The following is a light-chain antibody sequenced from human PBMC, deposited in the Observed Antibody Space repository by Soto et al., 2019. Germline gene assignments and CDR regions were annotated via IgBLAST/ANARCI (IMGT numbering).Light chain of an antibody. CDR3: SSYTSSSTHYV. J-gene: IGLJ1*01. CDR2: DVS. Sequence: QSVLTQPAAGSGSPGQWITISCTGTSSDVGGYNYVSWYQQHPGKAPKLMIYDVSNRPSGVSSRFSGSKSGNTASLTISGLQAEDEADYYCSSYTSSSTHYVFGTGTKVTV. V-gene: IGLV2-14*01. CDR1: SSDVGGYNY.